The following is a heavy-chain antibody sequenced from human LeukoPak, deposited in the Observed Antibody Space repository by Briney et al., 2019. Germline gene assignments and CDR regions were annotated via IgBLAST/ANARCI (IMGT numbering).Heavy chain of an antibody. J-gene: IGHJ4*02. CDR2: IASSGTIK. Sequence: RGPLRLSCVVSGFPFSVYEMNWVRQAPGKGLEWVLNIASSGTIKYYADSVKGRFSISRDNAKSSLYLQMNSLRVEDTAVYYCALLAVASDFDYWGQGALVTVSS. V-gene: IGHV3-48*03. CDR3: ALLAVASDFDY. CDR1: GFPFSVYE. D-gene: IGHD6-19*01.